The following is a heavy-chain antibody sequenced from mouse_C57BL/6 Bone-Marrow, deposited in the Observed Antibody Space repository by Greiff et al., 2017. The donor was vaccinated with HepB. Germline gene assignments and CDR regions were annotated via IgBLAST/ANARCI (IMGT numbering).Heavy chain of an antibody. CDR1: GYTFTSYG. D-gene: IGHD1-1*01. CDR3: ARIDSIYYYGSTNYFDY. J-gene: IGHJ2*01. Sequence: VQRVESGAELARPGASVKLSCKASGYTFTSYGISWVKQRTGQGLEWIGEIYPRSGNTYYNEKFKGKATLTADKSSSTAYMELRSLTSEDSAVYFCARIDSIYYYGSTNYFDYWGQGTTLTVSS. V-gene: IGHV1-81*01. CDR2: IYPRSGNT.